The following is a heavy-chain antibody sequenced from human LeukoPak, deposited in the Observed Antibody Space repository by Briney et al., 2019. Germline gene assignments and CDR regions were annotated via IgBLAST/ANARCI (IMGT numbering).Heavy chain of an antibody. Sequence: GESLKISCKGSGYSFTSYWVAWVRQMPGKGLEWMGIIYPGDSDTRYSPSFQGQVTISADKSISTAYLQWSSLRASDTAMYYCASVYDTTGYGYFDYWGQGTLVTVSS. D-gene: IGHD3-22*01. CDR1: GYSFTSYW. CDR3: ASVYDTTGYGYFDY. J-gene: IGHJ4*02. V-gene: IGHV5-51*01. CDR2: IYPGDSDT.